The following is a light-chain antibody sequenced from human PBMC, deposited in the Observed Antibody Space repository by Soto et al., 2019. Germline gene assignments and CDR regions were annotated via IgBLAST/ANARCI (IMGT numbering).Light chain of an antibody. CDR2: DVR. CDR3: SSYTTISTYV. CDR1: SSDVGGYNY. Sequence: QPVLAQPASVSGSPGRSITISCTGTSSDVGGYNYVSWYQQHPGKAPKLMIYDVRNRPSGVSNRFSGSKSVNTASLTISGLQAEDEADYYCSSYTTISTYVFGTGTKVTVL. J-gene: IGLJ1*01. V-gene: IGLV2-14*01.